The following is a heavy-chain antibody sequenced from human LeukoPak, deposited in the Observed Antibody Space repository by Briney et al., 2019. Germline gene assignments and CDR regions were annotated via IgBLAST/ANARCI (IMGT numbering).Heavy chain of an antibody. J-gene: IGHJ4*02. CDR2: IIPIFGTA. V-gene: IGHV1-69*01. D-gene: IGHD5-18*01. CDR1: GGTFSSYA. CDR3: ARYSYGHYSFDY. Sequence: SSVKVSCKASGGTFSSYAISWVRQAPGQGLEWMGGIIPIFGTANYAQKFQGRVTITADESTSTAYMELSSLRSEDTAVYYCARYSYGHYSFDYWGQGTLVTVSS.